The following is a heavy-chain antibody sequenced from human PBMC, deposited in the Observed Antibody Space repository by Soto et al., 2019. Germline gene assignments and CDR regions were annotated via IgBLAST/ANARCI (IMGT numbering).Heavy chain of an antibody. D-gene: IGHD3-16*01. J-gene: IGHJ6*02. V-gene: IGHV1-46*01. CDR1: GFTSTRYS. CDR2: INPNNGGT. Sequence: QVQLVQSGAEVMKPGASVKVSCKASGFTSTRYSVHWVRQAPGQGPEWMGRINPNNGGTNYAQEFQARITMTRDTSPTTVYMDLSSLRSEDTAVYYCARRVYADFDVWGQGTTVTVS. CDR3: ARRVYADFDV.